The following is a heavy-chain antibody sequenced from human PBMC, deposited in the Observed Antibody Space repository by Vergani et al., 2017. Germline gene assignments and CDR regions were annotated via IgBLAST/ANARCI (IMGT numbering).Heavy chain of an antibody. J-gene: IGHJ4*02. V-gene: IGHV3-30*02. D-gene: IGHD2-15*01. Sequence: QVQLVESGGGVVQPGGSLRLSCAASGFNFMSYGMHWVRKAPGKGLEWLACIRYDRGYQYYGDSVTGRFTISRENSNNSLYLQLNSMKPEDTAIYYCAKDRAVEASAVYLDSWGQGTLVTVSS. CDR1: GFNFMSYG. CDR2: IRYDRGYQ. CDR3: AKDRAVEASAVYLDS.